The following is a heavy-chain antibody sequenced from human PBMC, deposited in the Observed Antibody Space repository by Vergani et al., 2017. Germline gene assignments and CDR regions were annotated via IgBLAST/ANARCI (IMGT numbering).Heavy chain of an antibody. J-gene: IGHJ5*02. Sequence: EVELVESGGGLVQPGGSLRLSCAASGFTFNEYWMHCARQVPGKGLVWVSGMNGDGDTISYADSVKGRFTISRDNAKNTLFLQMNSLRAEDTAVYYCARARKFRFGVVWENWFDPWGQGTLVTVSS. V-gene: IGHV3-74*01. CDR2: MNGDGDTI. CDR1: GFTFNEYW. D-gene: IGHD3-3*01. CDR3: ARARKFRFGVVWENWFDP.